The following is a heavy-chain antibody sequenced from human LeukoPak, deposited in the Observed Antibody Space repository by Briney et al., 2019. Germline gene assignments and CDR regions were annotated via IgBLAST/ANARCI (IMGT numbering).Heavy chain of an antibody. CDR2: IKSKTDGGTT. V-gene: IGHV3-15*01. Sequence: SGGSLRLSCAASGFTFSNAWMSWVRQAPGKGLEWVGRIKSKTDGGTTDYAAPVKGRFTISRDDSKNTLYLQMNSLKTEDTAVYYCTTDLLSIAAAGTDYWGQGTLVTVSS. CDR1: GFTFSNAW. J-gene: IGHJ4*02. CDR3: TTDLLSIAAAGTDY. D-gene: IGHD6-13*01.